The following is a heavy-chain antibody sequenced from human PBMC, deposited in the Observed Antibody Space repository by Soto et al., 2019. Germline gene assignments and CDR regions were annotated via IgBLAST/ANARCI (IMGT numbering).Heavy chain of an antibody. CDR3: AKSVIDYYYYMDV. Sequence: GGSLRLSCAASGFTFSSYAMSWVRQAPGKGLEWVSAISGSGGSTYYADSVKGRFTISRDNSKNTLYLQMNSLRAEETAVYYCAKSVIDYYYYMDVWGKGTTVTVSS. J-gene: IGHJ6*03. V-gene: IGHV3-23*01. CDR2: ISGSGGST. CDR1: GFTFSSYA. D-gene: IGHD3-16*02.